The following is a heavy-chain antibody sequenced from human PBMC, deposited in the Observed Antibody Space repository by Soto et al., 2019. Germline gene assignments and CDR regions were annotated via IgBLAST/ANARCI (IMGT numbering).Heavy chain of an antibody. Sequence: SETLSLTCTVSGASIISGRHSWGWIRQPPGKGLEWIGSISHSGTTSYSPSLTSRVSISVDTSKNQVSLKLTSVTAADTAVYFCARVTMVIRDSDHFGVDVWGHGTTVTVSS. J-gene: IGHJ6*02. CDR2: ISHSGTT. CDR1: GASIISGRHS. V-gene: IGHV4-38-2*02. D-gene: IGHD4-17*01. CDR3: ARVTMVIRDSDHFGVDV.